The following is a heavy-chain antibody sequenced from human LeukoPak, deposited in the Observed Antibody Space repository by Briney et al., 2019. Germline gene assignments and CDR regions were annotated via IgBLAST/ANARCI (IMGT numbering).Heavy chain of an antibody. Sequence: PSETLSLTCTVSGGSISSGSYYWSWIRQPAGKGLEWIGRIYTSGSTNYNPSLKSRVTISVDTSKNQFSLKLSSVTAADTAVYYCARAPLGDAFGIWGQGTMVTVSS. CDR2: IYTSGST. CDR3: ARAPLGDAFGI. CDR1: GGSISSGSYY. V-gene: IGHV4-61*02. J-gene: IGHJ3*02.